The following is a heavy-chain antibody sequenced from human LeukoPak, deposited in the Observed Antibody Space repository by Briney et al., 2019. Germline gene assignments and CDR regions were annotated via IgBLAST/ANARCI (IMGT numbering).Heavy chain of an antibody. J-gene: IGHJ4*02. V-gene: IGHV1-69*05. D-gene: IGHD3-22*01. CDR2: IIPIFGTA. Sequence: GASVKLSCKASGGTFSNHAISWVRQAPGQGLEWMGGIIPIFGTANYAQKFQGRVTITTDESTSTAYRELSSLRSEDTAVYYCASDYYDSSGSPGGYWGQGTLVTVSS. CDR1: GGTFSNHA. CDR3: ASDYYDSSGSPGGY.